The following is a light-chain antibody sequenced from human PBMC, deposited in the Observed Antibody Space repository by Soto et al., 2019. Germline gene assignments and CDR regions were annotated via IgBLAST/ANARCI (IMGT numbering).Light chain of an antibody. CDR2: DAS. V-gene: IGKV3-20*01. Sequence: RVLTRSPGTLSVSPGERSTLSGISSQSISRTYLTWYHQKPGQAPRLLIYDASRRATGIPDRFSGSGSGTDFSLTMSRLEPEDFAVYYGQPYESARWTYDLGTKVDI. CDR3: QPYESARWT. CDR1: QSISRTY. J-gene: IGKJ1*01.